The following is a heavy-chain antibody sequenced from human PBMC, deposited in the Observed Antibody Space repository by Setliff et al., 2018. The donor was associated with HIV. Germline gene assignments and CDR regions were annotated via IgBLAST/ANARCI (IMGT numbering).Heavy chain of an antibody. Sequence: SETLSLTCTVSGGSIYGSDYYWGWIRQPPGKGLESIGSIYYSGSTYYKQSLKSRVTISVDTSKNQFSLKLSSVTAADTAVYYCARQGQLGSEWGQGTLVTVSS. D-gene: IGHD1-1*01. CDR2: IYYSGST. V-gene: IGHV4-39*01. J-gene: IGHJ4*02. CDR1: GGSIYGSDYY. CDR3: ARQGQLGSE.